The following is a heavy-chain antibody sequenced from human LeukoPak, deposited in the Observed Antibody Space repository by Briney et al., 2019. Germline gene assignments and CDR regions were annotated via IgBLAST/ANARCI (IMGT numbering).Heavy chain of an antibody. J-gene: IGHJ4*02. CDR1: GGSISSYY. D-gene: IGHD3-10*01. CDR2: IYYSGST. CDR3: ARGVILWFGELGFDY. V-gene: IGHV4-59*01. Sequence: SETLSLTCTVSGGSISSYYWSWIRQPPGKGLEWIGNIYYSGSTNYNPSLKSRVTISVDTSKNQFSLKLSSVTAADTAVYYCARGVILWFGELGFDYWGQGTLVTVSS.